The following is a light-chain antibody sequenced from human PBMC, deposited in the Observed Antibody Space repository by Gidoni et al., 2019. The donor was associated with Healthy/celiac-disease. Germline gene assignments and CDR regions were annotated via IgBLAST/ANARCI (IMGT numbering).Light chain of an antibody. CDR1: NIGSKS. V-gene: IGLV3-21*03. CDR2: DDS. Sequence: SYVLPQPPSVSVAPGKTARITCGGNNIGSKSVHWYQQKPGQAPGLVVYDDSDRPSGIPERFSGSNSGNTATLTISRVEAGDEADYYCQVWDSSSDHHYVFGTGTKVTVL. J-gene: IGLJ1*01. CDR3: QVWDSSSDHHYV.